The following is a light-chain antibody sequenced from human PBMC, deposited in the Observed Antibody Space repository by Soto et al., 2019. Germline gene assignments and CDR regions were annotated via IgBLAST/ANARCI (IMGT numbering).Light chain of an antibody. CDR3: QQSYSIPLT. J-gene: IGKJ4*01. Sequence: TQMTQSPLSLSASVGEKIIITCRASRDVGSDVSWYQQKPGQAPKLVIYAASNLQSGVPSRFSGSGSGTDFTLTISSVQPEDFAIYYCQQSYSIPLTFGGGTTVEIK. V-gene: IGKV1-39*01. CDR2: AAS. CDR1: RDVGSD.